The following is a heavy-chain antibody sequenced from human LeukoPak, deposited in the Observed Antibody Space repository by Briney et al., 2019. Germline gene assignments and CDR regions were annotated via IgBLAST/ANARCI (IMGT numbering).Heavy chain of an antibody. CDR2: INPNSGGT. V-gene: IGHV1-2*02. D-gene: IGHD5-18*01. J-gene: IGHJ3*02. Sequence: ASVKVSCKAFGYTFTGYYMHWVRQAPGQGLEWMGWINPNSGGTKYAPKFQGRVTMTRDTSISTAYMELSRLRSDDTAVYYCARSFGYGVDAFDIWGQGTMVTVSS. CDR1: GYTFTGYY. CDR3: ARSFGYGVDAFDI.